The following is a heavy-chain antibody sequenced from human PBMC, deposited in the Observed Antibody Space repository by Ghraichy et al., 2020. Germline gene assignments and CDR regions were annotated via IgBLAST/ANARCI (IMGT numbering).Heavy chain of an antibody. D-gene: IGHD6-25*01. CDR2: ISRRGRDT. V-gene: IGHV3-11*06. Sequence: GGSLRLSCAASGFTFRDHYMSWIRQAPGKGLEWVSLISRRGRDTNYAESVRGRFTISRDDAKSSLYLQLNSLRAEDTAVYYWVREGQALGKSGFDVWGQGTLVTVSS. J-gene: IGHJ5*02. CDR1: GFTFRDHY. CDR3: VREGQALGKSGFDV.